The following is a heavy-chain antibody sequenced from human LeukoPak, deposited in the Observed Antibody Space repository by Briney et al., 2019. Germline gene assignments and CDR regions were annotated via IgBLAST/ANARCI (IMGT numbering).Heavy chain of an antibody. CDR1: GDSFSSTKYY. D-gene: IGHD2-2*01. CDR2: IYHSGST. Sequence: SETLSLTCTVSGDSFSSTKYYWAWIRQPPGKGLEYIGSIYHSGSTYYNPSLKSRVTISVDTSKNQFSLKLSSVTAADTAVYYCARQGPADVLYYFDYWGQGILVTVSS. CDR3: ARQGPADVLYYFDY. J-gene: IGHJ4*02. V-gene: IGHV4-39*01.